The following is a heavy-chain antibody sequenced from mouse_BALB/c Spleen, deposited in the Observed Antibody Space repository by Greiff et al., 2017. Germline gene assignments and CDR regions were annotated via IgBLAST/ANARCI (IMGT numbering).Heavy chain of an antibody. D-gene: IGHD3-2*01. CDR1: GYTFTSYV. V-gene: IGHV1-14*01. Sequence: SGPELVKPGASVKMSCKASGYTFTSYVMHWVKQKPGQGLEWIGYINPYNDGTKYNEKFKGKATLTSDKSSSTAYMELSSLTSEDSAVYYCARGRTARAFYAMDYWGQGTSVTVSS. J-gene: IGHJ4*01. CDR2: INPYNDGT. CDR3: ARGRTARAFYAMDY.